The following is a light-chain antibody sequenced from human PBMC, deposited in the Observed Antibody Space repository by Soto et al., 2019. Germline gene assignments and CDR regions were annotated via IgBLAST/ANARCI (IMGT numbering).Light chain of an antibody. CDR3: AAWDDSLSGLVV. V-gene: IGLV1-47*02. CDR2: SNN. CDR1: SSNIGSNY. Sequence: QAVVTQPPSASGTPGQRVTISCSGSSSNIGSNYVYWYQQLPGTAPKLLIYSNNQRPSGVPDRFSGSKSGTSASLAISGLRSEDEADYYCAAWDDSLSGLVVFGGGTQLTVL. J-gene: IGLJ2*01.